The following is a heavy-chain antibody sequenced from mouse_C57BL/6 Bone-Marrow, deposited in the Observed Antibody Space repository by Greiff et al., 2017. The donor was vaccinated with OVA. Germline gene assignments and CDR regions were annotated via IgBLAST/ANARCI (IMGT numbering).Heavy chain of an antibody. V-gene: IGHV1-82*01. CDR1: GYAFSSSW. D-gene: IGHD1-1*01. CDR3: ARRRESYYYGSSPRWYFDV. CDR2: IYPGDGDT. J-gene: IGHJ1*03. Sequence: VKLVASGPELVKPGASVKISCKASGYAFSSSWMNWVKQRPGKGLEWIGRIYPGDGDTNYNGKFKGKATLTADKSSSTAYMQLSSLTSEDSAVYFCARRRESYYYGSSPRWYFDVWGTGTTVTVSS.